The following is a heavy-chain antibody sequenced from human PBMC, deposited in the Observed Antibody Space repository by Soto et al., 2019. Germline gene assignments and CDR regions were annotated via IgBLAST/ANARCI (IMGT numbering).Heavy chain of an antibody. J-gene: IGHJ5*02. CDR2: INYSGST. D-gene: IGHD4-17*01. CDR1: VGSFSDYY. CDR3: ARENGDYGRFGFDP. V-gene: IGHV4-34*01. Sequence: QAQLQQWGAGLLKPSETLSLTCAVYVGSFSDYYWSWIRQPPGTGLEWIGEINYSGSTNYNPSLKSRVTISVDTSKNQFSLKRSSVTAADTAVYYCARENGDYGRFGFDPWGQGTLVIVSS.